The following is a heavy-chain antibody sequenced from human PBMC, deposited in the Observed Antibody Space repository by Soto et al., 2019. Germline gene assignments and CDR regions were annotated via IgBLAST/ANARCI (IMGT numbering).Heavy chain of an antibody. Sequence: PGGSLRLSCAASGFTFSDYYMSWIRQAPGKGLEWVSYISSSSSYTNYADSVKGRFTISRDNAKNSLYLQMNSLRAEDTAVYYCARASLVPAATKPAHYYYYGMDVWGQGTTVTVSS. J-gene: IGHJ6*02. V-gene: IGHV3-11*06. CDR2: ISSSSSYT. CDR3: ARASLVPAATKPAHYYYYGMDV. CDR1: GFTFSDYY. D-gene: IGHD2-2*01.